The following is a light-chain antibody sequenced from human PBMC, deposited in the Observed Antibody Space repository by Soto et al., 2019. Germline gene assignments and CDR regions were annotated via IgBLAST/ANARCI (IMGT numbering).Light chain of an antibody. V-gene: IGKV1-39*01. J-gene: IGKJ1*01. CDR1: QSISRY. Sequence: DIQITQSPLSLSASVGDRVTITCRASQSISRYLNWYQQKPGKVPKLLIYTASSLQSGVPSRFSGSGSGTDFTLTISSLQPEDFATYYCQQSYTASWTFGQGTKVEIK. CDR3: QQSYTASWT. CDR2: TAS.